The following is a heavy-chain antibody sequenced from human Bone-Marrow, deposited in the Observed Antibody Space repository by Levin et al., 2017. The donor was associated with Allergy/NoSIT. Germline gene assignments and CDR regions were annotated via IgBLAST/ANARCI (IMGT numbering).Heavy chain of an antibody. CDR2: INPNEATT. Sequence: GGSLKISCAASGFTFDDHGMSWVRQVPGKGLEWVSHINPNEATTAYADSVKGRFTISRDNAKNSLYLQMNSLRADDTALYHCVRGQGPMFDPWGQGTLVTVSS. V-gene: IGHV3-20*01. CDR3: VRGQGPMFDP. CDR1: GFTFDDHG. J-gene: IGHJ5*02.